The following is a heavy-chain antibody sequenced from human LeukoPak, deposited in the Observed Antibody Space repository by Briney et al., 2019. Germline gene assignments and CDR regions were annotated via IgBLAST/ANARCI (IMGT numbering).Heavy chain of an antibody. J-gene: IGHJ5*02. Sequence: ASVKVSCKASGYTFTSYYMHWVRQDTGQGLEWMGLINPSGGSTSYAQKFQGRVTMTRDTSTSTVYMELSSLRSEDTAVYYCARGQRDGYNQNWFDPWGQGTLVTVSS. CDR3: ARGQRDGYNQNWFDP. V-gene: IGHV1-46*01. D-gene: IGHD5-24*01. CDR2: INPSGGST. CDR1: GYTFTSYY.